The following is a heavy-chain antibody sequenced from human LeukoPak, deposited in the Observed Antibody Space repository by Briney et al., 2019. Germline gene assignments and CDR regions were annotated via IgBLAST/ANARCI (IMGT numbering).Heavy chain of an antibody. CDR1: GFTFSSYW. CDR3: ASPLRGYDLVY. V-gene: IGHV3-74*01. CDR2: INSDGSST. D-gene: IGHD5-12*01. Sequence: PGGSLRLSCAASGFTFSSYWMHWVRQAPGEGLVWVSRINSDGSSTSYADSVKGRFTISRDNAKNTLYLQMNSLRAEDTAVYYCASPLRGYDLVYWGQGTLVTVSS. J-gene: IGHJ4*02.